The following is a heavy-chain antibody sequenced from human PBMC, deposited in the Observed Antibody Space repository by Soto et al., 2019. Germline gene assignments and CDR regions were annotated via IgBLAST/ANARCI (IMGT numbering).Heavy chain of an antibody. V-gene: IGHV4-30-4*01. CDR3: ARGVVVPAAMFAQYYYGMDV. Sequence: SETLSLTCTVSGGSISSGDYYWSWIRQPTGKGLEWIGYIYYSGSTYYNPSLKSRVTISVDTSKNQFSLKLSSVTAADTAVYYCARGVVVPAAMFAQYYYGMDVWGQGNTVTVSS. CDR2: IYYSGST. CDR1: GGSISSGDYY. J-gene: IGHJ6*02. D-gene: IGHD2-2*01.